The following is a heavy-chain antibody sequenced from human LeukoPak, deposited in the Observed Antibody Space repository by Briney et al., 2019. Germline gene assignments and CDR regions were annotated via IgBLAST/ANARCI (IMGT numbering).Heavy chain of an antibody. V-gene: IGHV1-69*04. CDR3: AKVHSVTGTFDY. CDR2: IIPILGIT. J-gene: IGHJ4*02. CDR1: GGTFSSSD. Sequence: SVKLSCKASGGTFSSSDIRCARHAPGQWLEWMGRIIPILGITKYAQKFQGRVVITADKPTSTAYMELSTLTSEDTAVYYCAKVHSVTGTFDYWGQGPLVTVSS. D-gene: IGHD1-20*01.